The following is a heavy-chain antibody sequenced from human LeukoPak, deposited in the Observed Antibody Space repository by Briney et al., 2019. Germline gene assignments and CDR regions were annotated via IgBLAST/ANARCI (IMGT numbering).Heavy chain of an antibody. V-gene: IGHV3-48*04. Sequence: PGGSLRLSCAASGFTFNTYIMNWVRQAPGKGLEWVSYIRNSTNAIYYADSVRGRFTISRDNAKNSLYLQMNNLRAEDTAVYYCARAGGHRNGGYDYWGQGTLVTVSS. CDR1: GFTFNTYI. CDR3: ARAGGHRNGGYDY. D-gene: IGHD5-12*01. CDR2: IRNSTNAI. J-gene: IGHJ4*02.